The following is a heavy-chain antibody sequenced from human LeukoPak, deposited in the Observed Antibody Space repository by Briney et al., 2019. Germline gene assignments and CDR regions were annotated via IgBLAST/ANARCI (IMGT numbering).Heavy chain of an antibody. CDR3: ARDFHMVRGAPGWFDP. CDR1: GGTFSSYA. CDR2: IIPIFGTA. D-gene: IGHD3-10*01. J-gene: IGHJ5*02. Sequence: SVKVSCKASGGTFSSYAISWVRQAPGQGLEWMGGIIPIFGTANYAQKFQGRVTITADESTSTAYMGLSSLRSEDTAVYYCARDFHMVRGAPGWFDPWGQGTLVTVSS. V-gene: IGHV1-69*01.